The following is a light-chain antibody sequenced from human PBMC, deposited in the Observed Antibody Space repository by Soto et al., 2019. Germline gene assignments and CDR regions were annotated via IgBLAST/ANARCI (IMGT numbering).Light chain of an antibody. Sequence: DIQMTQSPSTLSASIGDRITISCRASQNIDTWLAWYQQRPGEAPKLLIYTASNLENGVPSRFSGSGSGTAFTLTISRLQHEDFANYYCQQYSDSSRSFGQGTQVE. V-gene: IGKV1-5*03. CDR2: TAS. J-gene: IGKJ1*01. CDR3: QQYSDSSRS. CDR1: QNIDTW.